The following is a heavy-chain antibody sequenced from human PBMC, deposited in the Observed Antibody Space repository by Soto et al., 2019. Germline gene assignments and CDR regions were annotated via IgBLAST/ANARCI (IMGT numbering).Heavy chain of an antibody. CDR2: IYHSGST. CDR1: GGTISSGGYS. Sequence: TLSLTCAVSGGTISSGGYSCSWIRQPPGKGLEWIGYIYHSGSTNYNPSLKSRVTISVDTSKNQFSLKLSSVTAADTAVYYCASTHCSSTSCYMGDFDYWGQGTLVTVSS. CDR3: ASTHCSSTSCYMGDFDY. V-gene: IGHV4-30-2*01. J-gene: IGHJ4*02. D-gene: IGHD2-2*02.